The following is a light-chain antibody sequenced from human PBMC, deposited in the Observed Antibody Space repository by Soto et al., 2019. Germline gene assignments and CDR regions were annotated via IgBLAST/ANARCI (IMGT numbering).Light chain of an antibody. CDR1: SGSVSTVHY. CDR2: STN. CDR3: VLYMGSDVV. Sequence: QAVVTQEPSFSVSPGGTDTLTGALDSGSVSTVHYPSWYRQTPCQAPRTLIYSTNSRSSGVPDRFSGSILGNKSALTITGAQANDESAYFCVLYMGSDVVFGGGTKVTVL. V-gene: IGLV8-61*01. J-gene: IGLJ2*01.